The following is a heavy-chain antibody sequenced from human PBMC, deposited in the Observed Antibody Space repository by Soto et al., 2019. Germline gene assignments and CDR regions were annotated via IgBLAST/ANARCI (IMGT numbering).Heavy chain of an antibody. Sequence: ASVKVSCKASGYTFTGYYMHWVRQAPGQGLEWMGWINPNSGGTDYAQKFQGRVTMTRDTSISTAYMELSRLRSDDTAVYYCARAVSYGSGGFSWGQGTLVTVSS. J-gene: IGHJ5*02. CDR3: ARAVSYGSGGFS. D-gene: IGHD3-10*01. V-gene: IGHV1-2*02. CDR1: GYTFTGYY. CDR2: INPNSGGT.